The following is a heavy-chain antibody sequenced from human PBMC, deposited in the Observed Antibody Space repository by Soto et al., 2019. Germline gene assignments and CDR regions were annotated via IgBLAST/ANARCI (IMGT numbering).Heavy chain of an antibody. Sequence: GGSLRLSCAASGFTFSAYAMNWVRQAPGKGLEWVSAISGSGGSTYYADSVKGRFTISRDNSKNTLYLQMNSLRAEDTAVYYCAKNPGYYYDSTGYHFDYWGQGTLVTVSS. CDR2: ISGSGGST. D-gene: IGHD3-22*01. CDR1: GFTFSAYA. V-gene: IGHV3-23*01. J-gene: IGHJ4*02. CDR3: AKNPGYYYDSTGYHFDY.